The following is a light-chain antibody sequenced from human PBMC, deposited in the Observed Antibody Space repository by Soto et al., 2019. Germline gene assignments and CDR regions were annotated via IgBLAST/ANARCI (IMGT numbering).Light chain of an antibody. CDR2: RAS. V-gene: IGKV1-5*03. Sequence: DLQMTQSPSTLSASVGDRVTITCRASQSISSWLAWYQQKPGKAPKLLIYRASSLESGVPSRFSGSGSGTEFTLTISSLQPDDFATYYCQHYNSYPWTFGQGTKVAIK. CDR3: QHYNSYPWT. J-gene: IGKJ1*01. CDR1: QSISSW.